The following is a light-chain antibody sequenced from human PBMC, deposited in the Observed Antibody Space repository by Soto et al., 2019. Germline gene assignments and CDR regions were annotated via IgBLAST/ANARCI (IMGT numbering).Light chain of an antibody. CDR1: SSNIGAGYD. V-gene: IGLV1-40*01. Sequence: QSVLTQPPSVSGAPGQTVTISCTGSSSNIGAGYDVSWYQQLPGTAPKLLIFGDTNRPSGVPDRFSGSHSGASASLAISGLQAEDEGDYYCQSYDSSRSGAVFGGGTKLTVL. CDR3: QSYDSSRSGAV. CDR2: GDT. J-gene: IGLJ3*02.